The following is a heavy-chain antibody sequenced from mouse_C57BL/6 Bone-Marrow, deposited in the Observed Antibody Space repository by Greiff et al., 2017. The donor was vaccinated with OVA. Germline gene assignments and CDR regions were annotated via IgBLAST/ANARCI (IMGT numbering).Heavy chain of an antibody. D-gene: IGHD1-1*01. CDR1: GFSFNTYA. CDR3: VRRIYYYGSSYFYYAMDY. J-gene: IGHJ4*01. CDR2: IRSKSNNYAT. Sequence: EVMLVESGGGLVQPKGSLKLSCAASGFSFNTYAMNWVRQAPGKGLEWVARIRSKSNNYATYYADSVKDRFTISRDDSESMLYLQMNNLKTEDTAMYYCVRRIYYYGSSYFYYAMDYWGQGTSVTVSS. V-gene: IGHV10-1*01.